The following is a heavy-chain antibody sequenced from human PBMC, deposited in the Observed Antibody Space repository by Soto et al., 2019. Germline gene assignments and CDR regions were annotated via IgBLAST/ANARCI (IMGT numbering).Heavy chain of an antibody. Sequence: QVQLMQSGAEVKKPGASVKVSCKASGDTFTDYYIHWVRQAPGQGLEWMGTVNPSGGHTTYAQHSRSRGTMTRDTSTSTLYMKLTSLTSDDTAICYCARGGHVVVVTAALDYWGQGRLVTVSS. J-gene: IGHJ4*02. CDR2: VNPSGGHT. V-gene: IGHV1-46*01. CDR1: GDTFTDYY. CDR3: ARGGHVVVVTAALDY. D-gene: IGHD2-21*02.